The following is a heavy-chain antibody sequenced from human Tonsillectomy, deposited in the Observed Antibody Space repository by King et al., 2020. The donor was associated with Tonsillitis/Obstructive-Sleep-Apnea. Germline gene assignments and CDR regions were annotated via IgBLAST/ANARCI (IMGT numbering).Heavy chain of an antibody. D-gene: IGHD3-10*01. J-gene: IGHJ6*03. CDR3: AREGFTYYYMDV. CDR2: ITSTGNSM. V-gene: IGHV3-21*01. CDR1: GFTFGGHN. Sequence: VQLGEAGGGLVMPGGSLRLSCAASGFTFGGHNMHWVRQAPGKGLEWVSSITSTGNSMSYADSVKGRFTISRDNAKDSLYLQMDSLRAEDTAVYYCAREGFTYYYMDVWGNGSTVTVSS.